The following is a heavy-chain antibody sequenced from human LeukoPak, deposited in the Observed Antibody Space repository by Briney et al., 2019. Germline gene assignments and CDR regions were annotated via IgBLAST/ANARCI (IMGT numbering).Heavy chain of an antibody. CDR3: ISYYYDTSGYYYFDY. D-gene: IGHD3-22*01. Sequence: GGSLRLSCAASGFTFRNYGMHWVRQAPGKGLEWVGFIRSQAYGGTTEYAASVKGRFTISRDDSKSIAYLQVNSLRTEDTAVYYCISYYYDTSGYYYFDYWGRGTLVTVSS. V-gene: IGHV3-49*04. CDR1: GFTFRNYG. J-gene: IGHJ4*02. CDR2: IRSQAYGGTT.